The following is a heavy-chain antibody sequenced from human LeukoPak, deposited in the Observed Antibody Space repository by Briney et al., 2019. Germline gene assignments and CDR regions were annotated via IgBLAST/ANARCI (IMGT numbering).Heavy chain of an antibody. CDR2: ISGSGGST. Sequence: GGSLRLSCAASGFTFSSYAMSWVRQAPGKGLEWVSAISGSGGSTYYADSMKGRFTTSRDNSKNTLYLQMNSLRAEDTAVYYCAKTPTDHGGNSDDYWGQGTLVTVSS. D-gene: IGHD4-23*01. J-gene: IGHJ4*02. V-gene: IGHV3-23*01. CDR3: AKTPTDHGGNSDDY. CDR1: GFTFSSYA.